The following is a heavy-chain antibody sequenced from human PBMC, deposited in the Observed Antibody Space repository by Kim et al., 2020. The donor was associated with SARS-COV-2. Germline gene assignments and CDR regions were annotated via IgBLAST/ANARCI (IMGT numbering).Heavy chain of an antibody. J-gene: IGHJ4*02. Sequence: SETLSLTCTVSGASISSGGHYWTWIRQYPGKGLEWIGYIYYRGTSFYNPSLESRVSMSIDTSKSQFSLTLSSVTAADTAVYYCAREQSSAFSKFDQWGQGILVTVSS. CDR2: IYYRGTS. CDR3: AREQSSAFSKFDQ. V-gene: IGHV4-31*03. D-gene: IGHD3-22*01. CDR1: GASISSGGHY.